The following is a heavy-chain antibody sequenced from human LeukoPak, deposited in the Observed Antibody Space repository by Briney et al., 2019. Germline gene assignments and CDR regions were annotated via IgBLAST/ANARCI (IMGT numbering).Heavy chain of an antibody. V-gene: IGHV3-66*01. CDR2: MYSGGNT. Sequence: GGSLRLSCAASGFTVSSSYISWVRQAPGKGLEWVSVMYSGGNTYYAGSVKGRFTISRDKSKHTLYLQVNSLRAEDTAGYHCARVQAVFQNFDYWGQGTLVTVSS. J-gene: IGHJ4*02. CDR3: ARVQAVFQNFDY. CDR1: GFTVSSSY.